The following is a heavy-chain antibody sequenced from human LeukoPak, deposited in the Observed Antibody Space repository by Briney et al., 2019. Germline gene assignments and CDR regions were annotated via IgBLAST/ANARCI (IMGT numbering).Heavy chain of an antibody. V-gene: IGHV4-39*07. D-gene: IGHD1-26*01. Sequence: SETLSLTCTVSGGSISSSDYYWGWIRQPPGKGLEWIGSIYYSGNTYYNPSLKSRVTISVDTSKNQFSLKLSSVTAADTAVYYCARPFGGIGYYFDYWGQGTLVTVSS. CDR3: ARPFGGIGYYFDY. CDR1: GGSISSSDYY. CDR2: IYYSGNT. J-gene: IGHJ4*02.